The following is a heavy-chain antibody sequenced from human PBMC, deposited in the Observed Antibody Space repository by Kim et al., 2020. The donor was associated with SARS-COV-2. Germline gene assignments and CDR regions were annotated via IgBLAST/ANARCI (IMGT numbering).Heavy chain of an antibody. CDR3: RLHGAAADDYYYYGMDV. D-gene: IGHD6-13*01. J-gene: IGHJ6*02. V-gene: IGHV3-30-3*01. CDR1: GFTFSSYA. Sequence: GGSLRLSCAASGFTFSSYAMHWVRQAPGKGLEWVAVISYDGSNKYYADSVKGRFTISRDNSKNTLYLQMNSLRAEDTAVYYCRLHGAAADDYYYYGMDVWGQGTTVTVSS. CDR2: ISYDGSNK.